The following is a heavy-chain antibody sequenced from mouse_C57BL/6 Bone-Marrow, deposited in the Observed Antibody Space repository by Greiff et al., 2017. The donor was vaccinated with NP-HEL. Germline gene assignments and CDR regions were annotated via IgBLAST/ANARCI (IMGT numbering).Heavy chain of an antibody. D-gene: IGHD4-1*01. Sequence: EVKLVESGGDLVKPGGSLKLSCAASGFTFSSYGMSWFRQTPDKRLEWVATISSGGSYTYYPDSVKGRFTISRDNAKNTLYLQMSSLKSEDTAMYYCARHTNWDGYFDVWGTGTTVTVSS. CDR3: ARHTNWDGYFDV. CDR2: ISSGGSYT. CDR1: GFTFSSYG. J-gene: IGHJ1*03. V-gene: IGHV5-6*01.